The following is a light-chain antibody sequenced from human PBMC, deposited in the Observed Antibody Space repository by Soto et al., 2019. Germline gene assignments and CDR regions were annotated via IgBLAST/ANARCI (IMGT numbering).Light chain of an antibody. Sequence: QSALTQPASVSGSPGQSITISCTGTSNDVGGFSFVSWYQQHPGKAPKLIIYEVSNRPSGVSNRFSGSKSGNTASLTISGLQDEDEADYYCTSYTSTSARVFGGGTKLTVL. CDR3: TSYTSTSARV. V-gene: IGLV2-14*01. CDR1: SNDVGGFSF. CDR2: EVS. J-gene: IGLJ3*02.